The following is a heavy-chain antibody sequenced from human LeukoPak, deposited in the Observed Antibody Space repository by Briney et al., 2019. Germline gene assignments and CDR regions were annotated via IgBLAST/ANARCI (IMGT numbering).Heavy chain of an antibody. CDR3: ARERTDIGYCSGGSCPRLYYYGMDV. D-gene: IGHD2-15*01. CDR1: GYTFTGYY. J-gene: IGHJ6*02. CDR2: INPNSGGT. Sequence: ASVKVSCKASGYTFTGYYMHWVRQAPGQGLEWMGWINPNSGGTNYAQKFQGRVTMTRDTSISTAYMELSRLRSDNTAVYYCARERTDIGYCSGGSCPRLYYYGMDVWGQGTTVTVSS. V-gene: IGHV1-2*02.